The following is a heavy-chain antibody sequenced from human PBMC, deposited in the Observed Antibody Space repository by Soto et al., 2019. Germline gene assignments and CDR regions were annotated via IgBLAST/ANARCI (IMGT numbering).Heavy chain of an antibody. Sequence: SETLSLTCTVSGVSISSFYWSWIRQSPGKGLEWVGYIYYGGNTKYNPSLESRVTISVDTSRNQFSLKLSSVTAADTAVYYCARQSHANYDSSGYYPYWGQGMLVTVSS. CDR1: GVSISSFY. CDR3: ARQSHANYDSSGYYPY. J-gene: IGHJ4*02. D-gene: IGHD3-22*01. V-gene: IGHV4-59*01. CDR2: IYYGGNT.